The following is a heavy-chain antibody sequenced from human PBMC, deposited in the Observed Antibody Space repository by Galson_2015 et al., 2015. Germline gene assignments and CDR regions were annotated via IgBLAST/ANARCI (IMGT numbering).Heavy chain of an antibody. V-gene: IGHV3-30-3*01. J-gene: IGHJ4*02. CDR2: ISYDGSNK. Sequence: SLRLSCAASGFTFSSYAMHWVRQAPGKGLEWVAVISYDGSNKYYADSVKGRFTISRDNSKNTLYLQMNSLRAEDTAVYYCARYTSSSFDYWGQGTLVTVSS. D-gene: IGHD6-6*01. CDR3: ARYTSSSFDY. CDR1: GFTFSSYA.